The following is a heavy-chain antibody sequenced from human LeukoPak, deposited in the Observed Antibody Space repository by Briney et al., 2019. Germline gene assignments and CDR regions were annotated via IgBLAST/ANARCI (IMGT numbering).Heavy chain of an antibody. CDR3: AGGVPRYDFWSGYPYYFDY. Sequence: SETLSLTCAVYGGSFSGYYWSWIRQPPGKGLERIGEINHSGSTNYNPSLKSRVTISVDTSKNQFSLKLSSVTAADTAVYYCAGGVPRYDFWSGYPYYFDYWGQGTLVTVSS. D-gene: IGHD3-3*01. CDR2: INHSGST. CDR1: GGSFSGYY. J-gene: IGHJ4*02. V-gene: IGHV4-34*01.